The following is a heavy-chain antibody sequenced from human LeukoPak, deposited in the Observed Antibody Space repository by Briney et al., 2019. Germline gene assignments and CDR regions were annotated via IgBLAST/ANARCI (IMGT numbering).Heavy chain of an antibody. D-gene: IGHD6-13*01. V-gene: IGHV4-31*03. CDR3: ARDVFTRAAGTTNWFDP. CDR1: GGSISSGGYY. CDR2: IYYSGST. J-gene: IGHJ5*02. Sequence: SETLSLTCTVSGGSISSGGYYWSWIGQHPGKGLEWIGYIYYSGSTYYNPSLKSRVTISVDTSKNQFSLKLSSVTAADTAVYYCARDVFTRAAGTTNWFDPWGQGTLVTVSS.